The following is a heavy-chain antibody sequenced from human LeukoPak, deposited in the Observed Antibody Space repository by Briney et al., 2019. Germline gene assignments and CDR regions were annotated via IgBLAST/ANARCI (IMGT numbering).Heavy chain of an antibody. V-gene: IGHV4-38-2*02. CDR3: AGSSDYYYYGMDV. CDR1: GYSISSGYY. CDR2: IYHSGST. J-gene: IGHJ6*02. D-gene: IGHD1-26*01. Sequence: SETLSLTCTVSGYSISSGYYWGWIRQPPGKGLEWIGSIYHSGSTYYNPSLKSRVTISVDTSKNQFSLKLSSVTAADTAVYYCAGSSDYYYYGMDVWGQGTTVTVSS.